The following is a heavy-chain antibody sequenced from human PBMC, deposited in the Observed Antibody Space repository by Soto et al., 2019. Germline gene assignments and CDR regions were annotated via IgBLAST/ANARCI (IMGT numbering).Heavy chain of an antibody. Sequence: SETLSLTCTVSGGSISSSSYYWGWIRQPPGKGLEWIGSTYYSGSTYYNPSLKSRVTISVDTSKNQFSLKLSSVTAADTAVFYCARHRILAAVAGMARNYGMDVWGQGTTVTVSS. CDR1: GGSISSSSYY. D-gene: IGHD6-19*01. J-gene: IGHJ6*02. CDR2: TYYSGST. V-gene: IGHV4-39*01. CDR3: ARHRILAAVAGMARNYGMDV.